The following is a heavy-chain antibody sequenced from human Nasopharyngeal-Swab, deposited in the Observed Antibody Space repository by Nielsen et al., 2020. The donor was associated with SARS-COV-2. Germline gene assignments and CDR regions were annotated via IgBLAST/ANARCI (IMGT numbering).Heavy chain of an antibody. V-gene: IGHV3-21*01. J-gene: IGHJ4*02. CDR2: IGSSSSYI. D-gene: IGHD1-26*01. Sequence: GESLKISCAASGFTFSSYSMNWVRQAPGKGLEWVSSIGSSSSYIYYADSVKGRFTISRDNAKNSLYLQMNSLRAEDTAVYYCARGPRGVYSGSYYDYWGQGTLVTVSS. CDR1: GFTFSSYS. CDR3: ARGPRGVYSGSYYDY.